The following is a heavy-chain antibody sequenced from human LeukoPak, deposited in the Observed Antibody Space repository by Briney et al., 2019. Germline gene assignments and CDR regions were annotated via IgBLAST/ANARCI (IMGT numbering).Heavy chain of an antibody. D-gene: IGHD4/OR15-4a*01. CDR1: GFTVSTNS. CDR2: IYSDNT. CDR3: ARRAGAYSHPYDY. V-gene: IGHV3-53*01. Sequence: GGSLRLACTVSGFTVSTNSMSWVCQAPGKGLEWVSFIYSDNTHYSDSVKGRFTISRDNSKNTLYLQMNSLRSEDTAVYYCARRAGAYSHPYDYWGQGTLVTVSS. J-gene: IGHJ4*02.